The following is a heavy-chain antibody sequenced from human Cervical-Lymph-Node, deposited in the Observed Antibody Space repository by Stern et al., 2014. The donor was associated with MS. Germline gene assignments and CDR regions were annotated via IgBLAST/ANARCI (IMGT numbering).Heavy chain of an antibody. Sequence: QVQLGQSGAEVKKPGSSVNVSCKASGGTFSSSYAITWMRQAPGPGLGWRGRLIPILGLPNYAQKFQGRVTITADTSTSTAYMELSSLRSEDTAVYYCARGVVSNRAAATQHNLFDPWGQGTLVTVSS. CDR1: GGTFSSSYA. CDR2: LIPILGLP. D-gene: IGHD2-15*01. V-gene: IGHV1-69*09. CDR3: ARGVVSNRAAATQHNLFDP. J-gene: IGHJ5*02.